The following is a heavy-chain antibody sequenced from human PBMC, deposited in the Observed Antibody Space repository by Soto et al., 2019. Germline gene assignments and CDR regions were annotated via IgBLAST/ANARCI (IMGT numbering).Heavy chain of an antibody. D-gene: IGHD3-3*01. Sequence: SETLSLTCTVYGGSFSGYYCCWIRQRPRKGLEWIGESNHNDAAHSNPSLNSRVNMSVDTSKNQFTLRLSSVTAADTAIYYCATRITVFGLLIHPFDPWGQGTQVTVSS. J-gene: IGHJ5*02. CDR2: SNHNDAA. CDR3: ATRITVFGLLIHPFDP. CDR1: GGSFSGYY. V-gene: IGHV4-34*01.